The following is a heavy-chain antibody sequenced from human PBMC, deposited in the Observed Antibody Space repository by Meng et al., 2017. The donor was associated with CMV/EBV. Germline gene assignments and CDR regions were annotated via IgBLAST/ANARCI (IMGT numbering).Heavy chain of an antibody. CDR3: TRRLMSRGGLIDY. Sequence: GESLKISCAASWFTFSGSAMHWVRQASGKGLEWVGRIRSKANSYATAYAASVKGRFTISRDDSKNTAYLQMNSLKTEDTAVYYCTRRLMSRGGLIDYWGQGTLVTVSS. V-gene: IGHV3-73*01. D-gene: IGHD5/OR15-5a*01. J-gene: IGHJ4*02. CDR1: WFTFSGSA. CDR2: IRSKANSYAT.